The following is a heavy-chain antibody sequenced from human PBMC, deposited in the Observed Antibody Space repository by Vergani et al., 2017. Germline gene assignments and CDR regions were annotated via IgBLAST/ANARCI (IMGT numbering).Heavy chain of an antibody. D-gene: IGHD1-26*01. CDR2: LTGGGGST. Sequence: EVQLLESGGSLKQPGGSVRLSCAASGFTFSTYAMHWVRPAPGKGLEWVSALTGGGGSTYYADSFKGRFIISRDNSRDTLYLQMNSLRPEDTSTYYCVKDAGSYENFFASWGKETLVTVSS. CDR3: VKDAGSYENFFAS. V-gene: IGHV3-23*01. CDR1: GFTFSTYA. J-gene: IGHJ4*02.